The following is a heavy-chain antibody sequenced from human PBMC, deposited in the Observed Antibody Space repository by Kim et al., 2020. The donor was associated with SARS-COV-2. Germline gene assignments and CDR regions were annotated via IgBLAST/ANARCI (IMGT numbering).Heavy chain of an antibody. CDR3: ARDDVYSGYDYGFDY. J-gene: IGHJ4*02. CDR2: INPSGGST. V-gene: IGHV1-46*01. CDR1: GYTFTSYY. D-gene: IGHD5-12*01. Sequence: ASMKVSCKASGYTFTSYYMHWVRQAPGQGLEWMGIINPSGGSTSYAQKFQGRVTMTRDTSTSTVYMELSSLRSEDTAVYYCARDDVYSGYDYGFDYWGQGTLVTVSS.